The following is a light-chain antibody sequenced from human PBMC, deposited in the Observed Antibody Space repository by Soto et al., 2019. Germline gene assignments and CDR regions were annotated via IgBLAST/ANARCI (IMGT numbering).Light chain of an antibody. J-gene: IGLJ2*01. V-gene: IGLV1-40*01. CDR3: QSYDTSLSAVV. Sequence: QSVLTQPPSVSGAPGQRVTISCTGSSSNIGADYDVHWYQQLPGTAPKLLMYANTNRPSGVPDRFSGSKSGTSASLAITGLQAEYEADYYCQSYDTSLSAVVFGGGTKLTVL. CDR2: ANT. CDR1: SSNIGADYD.